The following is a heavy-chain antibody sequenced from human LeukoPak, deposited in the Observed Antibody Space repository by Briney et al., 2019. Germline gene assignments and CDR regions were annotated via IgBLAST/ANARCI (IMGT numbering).Heavy chain of an antibody. J-gene: IGHJ4*02. CDR2: IWLDGSAT. V-gene: IGHV3-33*01. Sequence: GGSLLLSCAASGFGFSSYDMHWVRQAPGKGLEWVAIIWLDGSATYYGDSVKGRFTISRDNSNNTLYLQMSSLRVEDTAVYYCARDLNREDFDYWGQGTLVVVSS. CDR1: GFGFSSYD. CDR3: ARDLNREDFDY. D-gene: IGHD1-14*01.